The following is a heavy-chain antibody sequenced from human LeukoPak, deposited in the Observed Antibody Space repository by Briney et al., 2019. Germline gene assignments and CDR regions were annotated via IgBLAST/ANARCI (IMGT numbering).Heavy chain of an antibody. CDR1: SGSFSGYY. J-gene: IGHJ4*02. CDR2: INHSGST. D-gene: IGHD2-21*01. Sequence: SETLSLTCAVYSGSFSGYYRSWIGQPQGKGLEWIGEINHSGSTNYNPSLKSRVTISVDTSKNQFSLKLSSVTAADTAVYYCARFRIGGDYFDYWGQGTLVTVSS. V-gene: IGHV4-34*01. CDR3: ARFRIGGDYFDY.